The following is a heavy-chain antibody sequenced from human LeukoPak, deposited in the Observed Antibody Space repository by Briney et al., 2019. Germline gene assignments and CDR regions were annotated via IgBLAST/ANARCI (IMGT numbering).Heavy chain of an antibody. CDR1: YGSISSSTYY. Sequence: KSSETLSLTCTVSYGSISSSTYYWGWIRQPPGKGLEWLGSVYYSGSTYYNPSLKSRVTISVDTSKNQFSLKLSSVTAADTAVYYCARHSGLRSPFDPWGQGTQVTVSS. V-gene: IGHV4-39*01. CDR2: VYYSGST. D-gene: IGHD3-3*01. CDR3: ARHSGLRSPFDP. J-gene: IGHJ5*02.